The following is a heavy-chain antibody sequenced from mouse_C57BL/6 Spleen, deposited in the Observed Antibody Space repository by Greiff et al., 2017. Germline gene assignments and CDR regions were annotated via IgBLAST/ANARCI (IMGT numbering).Heavy chain of an antibody. V-gene: IGHV1-4*01. J-gene: IGHJ2*01. D-gene: IGHD3-2*02. Sequence: VKLVESGAELARPGASVKMSCKASGYTFTSYTMHWVKQRPGQGLEWIGYINPSSGYTKYNQKFKDKATLTADKSSSTAYMQLSSLTSEDSAVYYCARGQLRRYYFDYWGQGTTLTVSS. CDR3: ARGQLRRYYFDY. CDR1: GYTFTSYT. CDR2: INPSSGYT.